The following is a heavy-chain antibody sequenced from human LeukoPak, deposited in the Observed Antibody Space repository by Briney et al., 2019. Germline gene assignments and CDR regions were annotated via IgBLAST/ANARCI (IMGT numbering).Heavy chain of an antibody. D-gene: IGHD3-16*01. V-gene: IGHV3-23*01. Sequence: GGSLRVSCAASGFTFSSYAMSWVRQAPGKGLEWVSAISGSGGSTYYADSVKGRFTISRDNSKNTLYLQMNSLRAEDTAMYYCVRDDNVDSSGIEYWGQGTLVTVSS. CDR2: ISGSGGST. CDR3: VRDDNVDSSGIEY. J-gene: IGHJ4*02. CDR1: GFTFSSYA.